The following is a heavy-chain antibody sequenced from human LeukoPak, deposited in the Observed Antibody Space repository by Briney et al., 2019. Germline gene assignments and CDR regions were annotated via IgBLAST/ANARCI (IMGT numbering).Heavy chain of an antibody. CDR3: ASGQLWFGELPLYGMDV. J-gene: IGHJ6*02. D-gene: IGHD3-10*01. V-gene: IGHV3-53*01. CDR1: GFTVSSNY. CDR2: IYSGGST. Sequence: GGSLRLSCAASGFTVSSNYMSWVRQAPGKGLEWVSVIYSGGSTYYADSVKGRFTISRDNSKNTLYLQMNSLRAEDTAVYYCASGQLWFGELPLYGMDVWGQGTTVTVSS.